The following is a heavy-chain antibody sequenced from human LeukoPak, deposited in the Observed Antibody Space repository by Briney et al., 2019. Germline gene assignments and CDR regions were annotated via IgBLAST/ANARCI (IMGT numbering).Heavy chain of an antibody. Sequence: GGSLRLSCAASGFTFRNFNIHWVRQAPGKGLEWVAMIEDNGRDKYYAASVKGRCTISRDNSKNTVYLQMSSLRPEDTAVYFCAKDFTWALDYWGQGTLVTVSS. CDR1: GFTFRNFN. CDR3: AKDFTWALDY. D-gene: IGHD1-26*01. CDR2: IEDNGRDK. J-gene: IGHJ4*02. V-gene: IGHV3-30*02.